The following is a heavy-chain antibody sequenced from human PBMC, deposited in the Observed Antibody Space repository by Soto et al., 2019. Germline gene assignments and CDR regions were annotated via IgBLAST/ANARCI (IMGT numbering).Heavy chain of an antibody. Sequence: SETLSLTCTVSGGSISSSSYYWGWIRQPPGSGLEWIGSIYYSGSTYYNPSLKSRVTISIDTSKNQFSLKLSSVTAADTAIYYCARQLRYYYDSSGSYCLDVWGQGTTVTVSS. CDR3: ARQLRYYYDSSGSYCLDV. V-gene: IGHV4-39*01. J-gene: IGHJ6*02. CDR2: IYYSGST. CDR1: GGSISSSSYY. D-gene: IGHD3-22*01.